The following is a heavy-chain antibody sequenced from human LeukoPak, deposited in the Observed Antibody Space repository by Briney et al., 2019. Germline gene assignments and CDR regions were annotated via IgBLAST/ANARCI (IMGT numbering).Heavy chain of an antibody. CDR1: GFTFTGYA. CDR2: ISGSGGGT. D-gene: IGHD3-22*01. J-gene: IGHJ4*02. V-gene: IGHV3-23*01. Sequence: GGSLRLSCAASGFTFTGYAMTWVRQAPRKGLEWVSAISGSGGGTYYADSVKGRFTISRDNSKNTLYLQMNSLRAEDTAVYYCAKAPGGSSGSGFDYWGQGSLVTVSS. CDR3: AKAPGGSSGSGFDY.